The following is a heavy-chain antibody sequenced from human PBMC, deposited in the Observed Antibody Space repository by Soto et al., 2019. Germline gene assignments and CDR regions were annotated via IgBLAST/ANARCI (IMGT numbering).Heavy chain of an antibody. V-gene: IGHV4-34*01. CDR1: GGSFSGYY. Sequence: PSETLSLTCAVYGGSFSGYYWSWIRQPPGKGLEWIGEINHSGSTNYNPSLKSRVTISVDTSKNQFSLKLSSVTAADTAVYYCERDYYGSGSYTYYYYGMDVWGQGTTVTVSS. CDR2: INHSGST. CDR3: ERDYYGSGSYTYYYYGMDV. J-gene: IGHJ6*02. D-gene: IGHD3-10*01.